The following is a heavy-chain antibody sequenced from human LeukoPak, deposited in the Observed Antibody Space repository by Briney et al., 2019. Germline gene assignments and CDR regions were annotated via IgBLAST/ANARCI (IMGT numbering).Heavy chain of an antibody. CDR2: VYSGDST. CDR3: ASTQHRENYYYMDL. V-gene: IGHV3-53*01. J-gene: IGHJ6*03. CDR1: GFTVSSNY. Sequence: GGSLRLSCAASGFTVSSNYINWVRQAPGKGLEWVSGVYSGDSTFYADSVKGRFTVSRDNSKNTLYLQMNSLTAEDTAVYYCASTQHRENYYYMDLWGKGTTVTVSS.